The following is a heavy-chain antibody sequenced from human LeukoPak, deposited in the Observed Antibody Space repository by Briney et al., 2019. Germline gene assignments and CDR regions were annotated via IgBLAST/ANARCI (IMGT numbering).Heavy chain of an antibody. D-gene: IGHD6-13*01. Sequence: GSLRLSCAASGLTFSIYAVSWVRRAPGKGLEWVANIKQDGSEKYYVDSVKGRFTISRDNAKNSLYLQMNSLRAEDTAIYYCVRAGRVATEDWGQGTLVTVSS. V-gene: IGHV3-7*01. J-gene: IGHJ4*02. CDR2: IKQDGSEK. CDR3: VRAGRVATED. CDR1: GLTFSIYA.